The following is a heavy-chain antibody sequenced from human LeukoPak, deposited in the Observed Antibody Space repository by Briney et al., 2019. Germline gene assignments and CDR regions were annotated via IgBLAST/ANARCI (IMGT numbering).Heavy chain of an antibody. CDR1: GGTFSSYA. CDR2: IIPIFGTA. D-gene: IGHD2-2*01. Sequence: SVKVSCKASGGTFSSYAISWVRQAPGQGLEWMGGIIPIFGTANYAQKFQGRVTITTDESASTAYMELSSLRSEDTAVYYCARPLGYDEDQLWAFDIWGQGTMVTVSS. J-gene: IGHJ3*02. V-gene: IGHV1-69*05. CDR3: ARPLGYDEDQLWAFDI.